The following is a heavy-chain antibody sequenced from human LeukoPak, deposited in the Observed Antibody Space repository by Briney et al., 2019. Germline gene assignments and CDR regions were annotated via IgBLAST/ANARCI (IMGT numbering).Heavy chain of an antibody. CDR2: ISSSSSYI. J-gene: IGHJ4*02. V-gene: IGHV3-21*01. CDR1: GFTFSSYS. CDR3: ARDPGGYSSSWYEF. Sequence: GGSLRLSCAASGFTFSSYSMNWVRQAPGKGLEWVSSISSSSSYIYYADSVKGRFTISRDNAKNSLYLQMNSLRAEDTAVYYCARDPGGYSSSWYEFGGQGTLVTVSS. D-gene: IGHD6-13*01.